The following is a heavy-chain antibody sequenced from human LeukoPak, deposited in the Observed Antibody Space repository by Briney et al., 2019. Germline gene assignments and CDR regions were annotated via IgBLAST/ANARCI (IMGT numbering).Heavy chain of an antibody. V-gene: IGHV3-48*01. CDR2: ITSDSQTI. Sequence: GGSLRLSCAASGFAFNIYSMNWVRQAPGKGPEWIAYITSDSQTIKYADSVKGRFTISRDNAKNSLYLQMNSLRAEDTAVYYCARDRGDVYYYYYMDVWGKGTTVTVSS. CDR3: ARDRGDVYYYYYMDV. J-gene: IGHJ6*03. CDR1: GFAFNIYS. D-gene: IGHD3-16*01.